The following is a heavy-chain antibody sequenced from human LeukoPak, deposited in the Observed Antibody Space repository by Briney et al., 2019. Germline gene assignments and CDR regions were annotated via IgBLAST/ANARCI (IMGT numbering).Heavy chain of an antibody. CDR3: ARDEYCSGGNCPGDFQY. CDR2: INPKTGDR. V-gene: IGHV1-2*02. J-gene: IGHJ1*01. CDR1: GYIFSDYY. D-gene: IGHD2-15*01. Sequence: ASVKVSCKASGYIFSDYYMHWVRQAPGQGLEWMRWINPKTGDRKYAQNFQGRVTMTRGTSISTVYMELSRLSLDDTAVYYCARDEYCSGGNCPGDFQYWGQGTLVTVSS.